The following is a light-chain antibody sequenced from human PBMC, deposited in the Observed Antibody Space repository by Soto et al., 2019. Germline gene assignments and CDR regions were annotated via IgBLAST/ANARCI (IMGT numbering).Light chain of an antibody. CDR1: QSVSSY. V-gene: IGKV3-11*01. CDR2: DTF. Sequence: EIVLTQSPDTLSLSPGERATLSCRASQSVSSYLAWYQQKPGQALRLLIYDTFKRATGIPARFSGSGSGTDFTLTISSLEPEDFAVYYCVQRRNWPWTVGQGSKVEI. CDR3: VQRRNWPWT. J-gene: IGKJ1*01.